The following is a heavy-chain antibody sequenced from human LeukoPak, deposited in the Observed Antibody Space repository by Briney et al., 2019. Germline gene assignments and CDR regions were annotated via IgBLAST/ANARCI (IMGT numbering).Heavy chain of an antibody. J-gene: IGHJ6*02. CDR2: IIPILGIA. D-gene: IGHD5-18*01. CDR1: GGTFSSYA. Sequence: SVKVSCKASGGTFSSYAISWVRQAPGQGLEWMGRIIPILGIANYAQKFQGRVTITADKSTSTAYMELSSLRSEDTAVYYCARMSGYSGYYYGMDVWGQGATVTVSS. V-gene: IGHV1-69*04. CDR3: ARMSGYSGYYYGMDV.